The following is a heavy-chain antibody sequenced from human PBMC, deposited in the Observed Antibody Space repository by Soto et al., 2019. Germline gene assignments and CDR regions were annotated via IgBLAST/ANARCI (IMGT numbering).Heavy chain of an antibody. D-gene: IGHD3-10*01. CDR1: GFTFSKTY. J-gene: IGHJ4*02. CDR2: IKPKTDVGTT. CDR3: STVRTY. Sequence: RLSCAASGFTFSKTYMNWVRQAPGKGLEWVGRIKPKTDVGTTDYAAPVEGRCTISRDDSKNTTYLQMNSLKTDDTAAYYCSTVRTYWGQGTLVTVSS. V-gene: IGHV3-15*01.